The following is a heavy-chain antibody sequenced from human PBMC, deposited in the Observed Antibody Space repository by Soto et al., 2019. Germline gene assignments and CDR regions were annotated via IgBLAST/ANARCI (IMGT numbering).Heavy chain of an antibody. CDR1: GGTFSSYT. D-gene: IGHD4-17*01. J-gene: IGHJ4*02. CDR2: IIPILGIA. Sequence: QVQLVQSGAEVKKPGSSVKVSCKASGGTFSSYTISWVRQAPGQGLEWMGRIIPILGIANYAQKFQGRVTITAAKSTSTAYMELSSLRSEDTAVYYCARDGGHDYGDYDPAFDYWGQGTLVTVSS. CDR3: ARDGGHDYGDYDPAFDY. V-gene: IGHV1-69*08.